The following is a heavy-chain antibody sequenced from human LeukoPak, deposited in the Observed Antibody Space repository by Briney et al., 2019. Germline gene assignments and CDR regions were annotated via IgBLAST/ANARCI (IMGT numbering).Heavy chain of an antibody. V-gene: IGHV3-7*01. D-gene: IGHD2-2*02. CDR1: GITFSNYW. J-gene: IGHJ4*02. CDR2: IKHDGSEK. CDR3: ARYCSSTSCSTPFDY. Sequence: GGSLRLSCAASGITFSNYWMSWVRQAPGKGLEWVANIKHDGSEKSYVDSVKGRFSVFRDNAKNSLYLQMSSLRAEDTAVYYCARYCSSTSCSTPFDYWGQGALVTVSS.